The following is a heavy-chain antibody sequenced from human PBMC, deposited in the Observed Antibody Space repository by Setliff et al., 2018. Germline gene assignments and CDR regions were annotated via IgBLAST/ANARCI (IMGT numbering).Heavy chain of an antibody. CDR3: ARDRVEDYGGILHYYYYYMDV. CDR2: ISAYNGNT. V-gene: IGHV1-18*01. Sequence: VASVKVSCKASGYTFTSYGISWVRQAPGQGLEWMGWISAYNGNTNYAQKLQGRVTMTTDTSTSTAYMELRSLRSDDTAVYYCARDRVEDYGGILHYYYYYMDVWGKGTTVTVSS. J-gene: IGHJ6*03. CDR1: GYTFTSYG. D-gene: IGHD4-17*01.